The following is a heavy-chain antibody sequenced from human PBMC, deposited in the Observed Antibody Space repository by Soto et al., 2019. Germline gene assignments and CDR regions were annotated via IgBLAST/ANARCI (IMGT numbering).Heavy chain of an antibody. V-gene: IGHV4-39*01. CDR3: ARLVPAASNYYYYYYMDV. J-gene: IGHJ6*03. CDR2: IYYSGST. CDR1: GGSISSSSYY. D-gene: IGHD2-2*01. Sequence: SETLSLTCTVSGGSISSSSYYWGWIRQPPGKGLEWIGSIYYSGSTYYNPSLKSRVTISVDTSKNQFSLKLSSVTAADTAVYYCARLVPAASNYYYYYYMDVWGKGTTVTVSS.